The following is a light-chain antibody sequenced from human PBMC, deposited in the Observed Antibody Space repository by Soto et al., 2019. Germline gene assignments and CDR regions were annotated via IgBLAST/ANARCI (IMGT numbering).Light chain of an antibody. J-gene: IGKJ1*01. CDR3: LQDCKYPRT. Sequence: AILMTQSPSSLSASVGDSVTITCRASQGMRNDLAWYQQQSGKAPKLLLYEASTLQSEAPSRFSSSYYRPDLTLTIGRLQPEDFATYYCLQDCKYPRTFGQGNKVEIK. CDR1: QGMRND. CDR2: EAS. V-gene: IGKV1-6*01.